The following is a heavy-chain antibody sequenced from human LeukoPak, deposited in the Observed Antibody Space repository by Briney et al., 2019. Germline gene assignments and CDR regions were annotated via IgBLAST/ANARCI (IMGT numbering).Heavy chain of an antibody. Sequence: GGSLRLSCAASGFTFSSYGMSWVRQAPGKGLEWVSALSGSGGSTYYADSVKGRFTISRDNSKNTLYLQMNSLRAEDTAVYYCARRYYDILTGPFDYWGQGTLVTVSS. J-gene: IGHJ4*02. V-gene: IGHV3-23*01. D-gene: IGHD3-9*01. CDR3: ARRYYDILTGPFDY. CDR2: LSGSGGST. CDR1: GFTFSSYG.